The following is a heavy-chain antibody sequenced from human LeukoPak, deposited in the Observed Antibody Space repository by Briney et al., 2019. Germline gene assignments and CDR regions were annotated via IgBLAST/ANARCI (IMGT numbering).Heavy chain of an antibody. D-gene: IGHD3-22*01. CDR3: ARGGPYYYDSSGYPLDTFDI. V-gene: IGHV3-74*01. CDR1: GFTFSSCW. Sequence: PGGSLRLSCAAPGFTFSSCWMHWVRQAPGKGLVWVSRISSDGSSTSYADSVKGRFTISRDNAKNTLYLQMDSLRAGDTTVYYCARGGPYYYDSSGYPLDTFDIWGQETMVTVSS. CDR2: ISSDGSST. J-gene: IGHJ3*02.